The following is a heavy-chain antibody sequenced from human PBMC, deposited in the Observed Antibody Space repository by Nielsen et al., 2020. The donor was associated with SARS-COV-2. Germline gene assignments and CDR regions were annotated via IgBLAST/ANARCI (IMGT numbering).Heavy chain of an antibody. CDR1: GFTFSSYA. CDR3: ARGGFTIHGMDV. J-gene: IGHJ6*02. D-gene: IGHD3-3*01. Sequence: KISCAASGFTFSSYAISWVRQAPGQGLEWMGGIIPIFGTANYAQKFQGRVTITADESTSTAYMELSSLRSEDTAVYYCARGGFTIHGMDVWGQGTTVTVSS. V-gene: IGHV1-69*01. CDR2: IIPIFGTA.